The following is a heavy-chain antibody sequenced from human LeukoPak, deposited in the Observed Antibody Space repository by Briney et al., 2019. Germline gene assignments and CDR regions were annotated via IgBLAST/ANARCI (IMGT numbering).Heavy chain of an antibody. Sequence: PGGSLRLACAASGFTFSTYDMHWVRQATGKGLEWVSAIGTAGDTYYPGSVKGRFTISRENAKNSLYLQMNSLRDEDTAVYYCARDGDSSGYYAAFDIWGQGTMVTVSS. CDR2: IGTAGDT. V-gene: IGHV3-13*04. CDR1: GFTFSTYD. D-gene: IGHD3-22*01. J-gene: IGHJ3*02. CDR3: ARDGDSSGYYAAFDI.